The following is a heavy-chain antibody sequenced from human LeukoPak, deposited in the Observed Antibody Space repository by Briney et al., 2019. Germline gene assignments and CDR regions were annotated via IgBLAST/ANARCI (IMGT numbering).Heavy chain of an antibody. D-gene: IGHD4-17*01. CDR2: IYYSGST. CDR3: ARDVLVYGDWMGVEYFQN. V-gene: IGHV4-39*07. Sequence: PSETLSLTCTVSSGSISDNNYFWGWIRQPPGKGLEWIGSIYYSGSTNYNPSLKSRVTISVDTSKNQFSLKLSSVTAADTAVYYCARDVLVYGDWMGVEYFQNWGQGTLVTVSS. CDR1: SGSISDNNYF. J-gene: IGHJ1*01.